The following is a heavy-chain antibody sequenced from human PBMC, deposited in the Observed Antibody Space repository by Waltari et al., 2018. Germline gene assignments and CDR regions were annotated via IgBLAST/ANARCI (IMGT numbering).Heavy chain of an antibody. CDR1: GYTFTSYA. V-gene: IGHV7-4-1*02. CDR2: INTNTWNP. CDR3: ASEHSRGMDV. Sequence: QVQLVQSGSELKKPGASVKVSCKSSGYTFTSYALNWVRQAPGQGLEWMGWINTNTWNPTYAQGFTGRFVFSLDTSGSTASLQISSLKAEDTAVYYCASEHSRGMDVWGQGTTVIVSS. J-gene: IGHJ6*02.